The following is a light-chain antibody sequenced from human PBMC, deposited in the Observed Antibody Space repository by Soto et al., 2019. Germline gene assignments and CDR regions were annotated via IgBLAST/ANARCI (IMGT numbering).Light chain of an antibody. CDR1: QSVNSRF. CDR3: QRYGDSPPNT. J-gene: IGKJ2*01. V-gene: IGKV3-20*01. CDR2: AAS. Sequence: EIVLTQSPGTLSLSPGESATLSCRASQSVNSRFLAWYQHKPGQAPRLLIYAASTRATGIPDRFSGSASGTDFFTLTINRLEPEDFAVYYCQRYGDSPPNTFGQGTKLEIK.